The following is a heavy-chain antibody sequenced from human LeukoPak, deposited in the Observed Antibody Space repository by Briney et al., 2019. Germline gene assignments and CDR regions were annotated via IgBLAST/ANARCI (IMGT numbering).Heavy chain of an antibody. J-gene: IGHJ4*02. D-gene: IGHD3-3*01. V-gene: IGHV4-4*07. CDR3: ARERYEGPWSGYAIDY. Sequence: SETLSLTCTVSGGSISSYYWSWIRQPAGKGLEWIGRIYTSGSTNYNPSLKSRVTMSVDTSKNQYSLKLTSVTAADTAVYYCARERYEGPWSGYAIDYWGQGTLVTVSS. CDR1: GGSISSYY. CDR2: IYTSGST.